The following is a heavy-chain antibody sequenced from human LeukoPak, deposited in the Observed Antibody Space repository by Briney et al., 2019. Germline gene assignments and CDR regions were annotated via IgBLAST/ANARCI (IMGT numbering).Heavy chain of an antibody. D-gene: IGHD2-2*01. V-gene: IGHV1-2*06. CDR3: ARDQSGYGVPFDY. CDR1: GYTFTGYY. Sequence: ASVKVSCKASGYTFTGYYMHWVRQAPGQGLEWMGRINPNSGGTNYAQKFQGRVTITRDTSISTAYMQLSRLRSDDTAVYYCARDQSGYGVPFDYWGQGTLVTVSS. CDR2: INPNSGGT. J-gene: IGHJ4*02.